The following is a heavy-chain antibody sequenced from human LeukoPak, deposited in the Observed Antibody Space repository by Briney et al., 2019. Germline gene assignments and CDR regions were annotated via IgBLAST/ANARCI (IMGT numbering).Heavy chain of an antibody. V-gene: IGHV1-2*02. CDR3: ARGGGRYSVDY. J-gene: IGHJ4*02. CDR1: GYTFTAYY. Sequence: ASVKVSCKASGYTFTAYYIHWVRQAPGQGLEWMGWINPNSGGTNYVQKFQGRVTMTRDTSITTVYMELSGLSFDDTAVYYCARGGGRYSVDYWGQGTLVIVSS. D-gene: IGHD1-26*01. CDR2: INPNSGGT.